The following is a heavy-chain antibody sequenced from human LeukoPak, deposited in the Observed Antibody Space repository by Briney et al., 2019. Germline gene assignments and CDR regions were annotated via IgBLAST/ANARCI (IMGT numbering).Heavy chain of an antibody. D-gene: IGHD4-23*01. J-gene: IGHJ4*02. CDR2: IYHSGST. V-gene: IGHV4-39*07. CDR1: GGSISSSSYY. CDR3: ARGSPGNVLDY. Sequence: SETLSLTCTVSGGSISSSSYYWGWIRQPPGKGLEWIGYIYHSGSTYYNPSLKSRVTISVDRSKNQFSLKLSSVTAADTAVYYCARGSPGNVLDYWGQGTLVTVSS.